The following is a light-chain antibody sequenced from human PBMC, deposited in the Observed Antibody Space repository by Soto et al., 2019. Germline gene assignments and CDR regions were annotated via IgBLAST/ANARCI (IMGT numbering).Light chain of an antibody. CDR1: GSNIGAGYE. J-gene: IGLJ2*01. CDR3: QSFDTNLNAVL. CDR2: DTI. Sequence: QSVLTQPPSVSGAPGQSVTISCIGSGSNIGAGYEVHWYQQLPGVAPKHLIFDTINRPSGVPGRFSGSKSGASASLAITGLLPEDEADFFCQSFDTNLNAVLFGGGTKVTVL. V-gene: IGLV1-40*01.